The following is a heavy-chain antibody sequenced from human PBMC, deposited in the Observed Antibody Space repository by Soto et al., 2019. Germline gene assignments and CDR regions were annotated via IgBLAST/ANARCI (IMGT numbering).Heavy chain of an antibody. V-gene: IGHV1-18*01. CDR3: AREGQAPYYYYGMDV. CDR2: ISGYNGNT. Sequence: QVQVVQSGDEVKKPGASVKVSCKASGYTVTNYGFSWVRQAPGQGLEWMGWISGYNGNTKYAEKFQGRVTMTTDTSXXTAHMELRSLRSDDTAVYYCAREGQAPYYYYGMDVWGQGTAVTVSS. CDR1: GYTVTNYG. J-gene: IGHJ6*02.